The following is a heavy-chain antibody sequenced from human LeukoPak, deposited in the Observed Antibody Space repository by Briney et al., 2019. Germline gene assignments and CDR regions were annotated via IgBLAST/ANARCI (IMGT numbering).Heavy chain of an antibody. J-gene: IGHJ6*02. CDR1: GFTFSTYW. CDR2: IRWNSGGM. Sequence: GGSLRLSCSASGFTFSTYWMSWVRQAPGKGLEWVSSIRWNSGGMDYADSVKGRFTISRDNAKNSLYLQMNSLRPEDTALYYCAKEVVPYYYYYGLDVWGQGTTVTVSS. V-gene: IGHV3-9*01. D-gene: IGHD2-15*01. CDR3: AKEVVPYYYYYGLDV.